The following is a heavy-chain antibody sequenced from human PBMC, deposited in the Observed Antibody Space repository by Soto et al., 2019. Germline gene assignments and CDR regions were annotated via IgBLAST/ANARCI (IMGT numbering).Heavy chain of an antibody. V-gene: IGHV3-64D*08. D-gene: IGHD3-22*01. CDR2: ISSNGGST. Sequence: AGGSHRLSCSASGGNCISYAMHWVRQAPGKGLEYVSAISSNGGSTYYADSVKGRFTISRDNSKNTLYLQMSSLRAEDTAVYYCVVGAYYYDSSGYYGMDVWGQGTTVTVSS. CDR1: GGNCISYA. J-gene: IGHJ6*02. CDR3: VVGAYYYDSSGYYGMDV.